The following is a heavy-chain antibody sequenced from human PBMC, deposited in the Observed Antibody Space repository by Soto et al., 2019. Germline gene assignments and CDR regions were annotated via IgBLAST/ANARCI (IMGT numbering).Heavy chain of an antibody. CDR3: ARDGHDSSGYPFFFDY. Sequence: GVSLRLSCAASGFTFSSYAMHWVRQAPGKGLEWVAVISYDGSNKYYADSVKGRFTISRDNSKNTLYLQMNSLRAEDTAVYYCARDGHDSSGYPFFFDYWGQGTLVTVSS. V-gene: IGHV3-30-3*01. J-gene: IGHJ4*02. CDR1: GFTFSSYA. CDR2: ISYDGSNK. D-gene: IGHD3-22*01.